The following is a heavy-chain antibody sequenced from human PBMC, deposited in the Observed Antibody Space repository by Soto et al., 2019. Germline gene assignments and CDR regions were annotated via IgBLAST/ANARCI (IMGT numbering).Heavy chain of an antibody. CDR2: IYYSGST. V-gene: IGHV4-31*03. CDR3: ARTYGSGRSPDYYYYYGMDV. CDR1: GGSISSGGYY. Sequence: KTSETLSLTCTVSGGSISSGGYYWSWIRQHPGKGLEWIGHIYYSGSTYYNPSLKSRVTISVDTSKNQFSLKLSSVTAADTAVYYCARTYGSGRSPDYYYYYGMDVWGQGTTVTVSS. J-gene: IGHJ6*02. D-gene: IGHD3-10*01.